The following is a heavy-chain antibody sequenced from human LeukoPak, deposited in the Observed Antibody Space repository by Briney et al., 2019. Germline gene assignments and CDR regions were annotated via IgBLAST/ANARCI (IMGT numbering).Heavy chain of an antibody. CDR3: ARDRRYSYIDY. D-gene: IGHD5-18*01. CDR1: EFTFSNYW. J-gene: IGHJ4*02. CDR2: IKQDGSEK. V-gene: IGHV3-7*04. Sequence: PGGSLRLSCAASEFTFSNYWMNWVRPAPGKGLEWVANIKQDGSEKYYVDSVKGRFTISRDNAKNSLYLQMNSLRAEDTAVYYCARDRRYSYIDYWGQGTLVTVSS.